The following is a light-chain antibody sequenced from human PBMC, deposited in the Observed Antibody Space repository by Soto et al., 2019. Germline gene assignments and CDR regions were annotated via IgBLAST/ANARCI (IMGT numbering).Light chain of an antibody. V-gene: IGLV2-8*01. CDR1: SSDVGAYIY. CDR2: EIN. Sequence: QSALTQPPSASGSPGQSVAISCTGTSSDVGAYIYVSWYQQHPGKAPKLVIYEINKRPSGVPDRFSGSKSGNTASLTVSGLQVEDEADYYCSIYAGGNSMIFGGGTKLTVL. CDR3: SIYAGGNSMI. J-gene: IGLJ2*01.